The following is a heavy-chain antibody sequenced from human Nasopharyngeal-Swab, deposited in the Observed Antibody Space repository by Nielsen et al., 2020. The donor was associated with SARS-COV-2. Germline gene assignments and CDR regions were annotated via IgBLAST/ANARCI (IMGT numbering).Heavy chain of an antibody. Sequence: RQAPGKGLEWIGSIYYSGSTYYNPSLKSRVTISVDTSKNQFSLKLSSVTAADTAVYYCARVVTSPDGYYYYYMDVWGKGTTVTVSS. D-gene: IGHD5-18*01. CDR3: ARVVTSPDGYYYYYMDV. CDR2: IYYSGST. V-gene: IGHV4-39*07. J-gene: IGHJ6*03.